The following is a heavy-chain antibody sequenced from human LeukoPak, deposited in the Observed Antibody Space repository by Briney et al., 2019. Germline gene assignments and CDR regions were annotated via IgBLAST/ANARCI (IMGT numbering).Heavy chain of an antibody. CDR2: ISPSNSET. D-gene: IGHD3-22*01. CDR1: GYSFTNYW. V-gene: IGHV5-51*01. J-gene: IGHJ4*02. Sequence: GESLKISCQGSGYSFTNYWIGWVRQMPGKGPEWMGIISPSNSETRYSPPFQGQVTISADKSITTAYLQWSSLKASDTATYYCARLDSRAYYYILFWGQGTLVTVSS. CDR3: ARLDSRAYYYILF.